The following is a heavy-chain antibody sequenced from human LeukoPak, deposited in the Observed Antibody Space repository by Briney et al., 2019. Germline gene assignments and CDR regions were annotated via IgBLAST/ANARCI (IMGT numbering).Heavy chain of an antibody. V-gene: IGHV3-23*01. D-gene: IGHD3/OR15-3a*01. CDR3: TTWTSH. Sequence: PGGSLRLSCAASGLTFNSYAMSWVRQAPGKGLEWVSGINGHGDRSYYADSVKGRFTISRDNSNNTLYLQMNSLSAEDTAVYYCTTWTSHWGQGTLVTVSS. CDR2: INGHGDRS. J-gene: IGHJ4*02. CDR1: GLTFNSYA.